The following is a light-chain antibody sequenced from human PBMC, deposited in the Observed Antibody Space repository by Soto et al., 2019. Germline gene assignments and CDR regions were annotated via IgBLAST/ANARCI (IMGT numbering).Light chain of an antibody. CDR1: SSDIGAYNY. CDR2: GVT. Sequence: QSVLTQPASVSGSPGQSITISCTGTSSDIGAYNYVSWYQQYPGKAPKLMIYGVTNRPSGVSNRFSGSKTGNTASLTISGLQAEDEADYYCFSHRSGYSQVFGTGTKVTVL. J-gene: IGLJ1*01. CDR3: FSHRSGYSQV. V-gene: IGLV2-14*01.